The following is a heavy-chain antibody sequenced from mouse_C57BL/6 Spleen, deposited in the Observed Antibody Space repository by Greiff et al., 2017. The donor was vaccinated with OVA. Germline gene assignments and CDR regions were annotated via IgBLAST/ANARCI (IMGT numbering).Heavy chain of an antibody. CDR3: AKTCSYDSNLGYFDY. D-gene: IGHD2-5*01. CDR2: ISPGSGST. V-gene: IGHV1-55*01. J-gene: IGHJ2*01. CDR1: GYTFTSYW. Sequence: QVQLQQPGAELVKPGASVKMSCKASGYTFTSYWITWVKQRPGQGLEWIGDISPGSGSTNYNEKFKSKATLTVDTSSSTAYRQISSLTYEDSAVYDCAKTCSYDSNLGYFDYWGQGTTLTVSS.